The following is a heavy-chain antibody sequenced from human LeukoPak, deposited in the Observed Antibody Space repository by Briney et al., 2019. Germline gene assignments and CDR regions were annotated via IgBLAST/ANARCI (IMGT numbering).Heavy chain of an antibody. V-gene: IGHV4-38-2*02. Sequence: PSETLSLTCAVSGYSISSGYYWGWIRQPPGKGLEWIGSIYHSGSTYYNPSLKSRVTISVDTSKSQFSLKLSSVTAADTAVYYCARDGYHNDPAYWGQGTLVTVSS. D-gene: IGHD5-12*01. CDR2: IYHSGST. CDR3: ARDGYHNDPAY. J-gene: IGHJ4*02. CDR1: GYSISSGYY.